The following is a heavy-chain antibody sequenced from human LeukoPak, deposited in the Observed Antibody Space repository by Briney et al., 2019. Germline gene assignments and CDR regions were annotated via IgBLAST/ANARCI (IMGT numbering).Heavy chain of an antibody. CDR3: ARVPRSYSSSWYFNWFDP. CDR2: ISSSSSYI. D-gene: IGHD6-13*01. Sequence: PGGSLRLSCAASGFTFSSYSMNWVRQAPGKGLEWVSSISSSSSYIYYADSVKGRFTISRDNAKNSLYLQMNSLRAEDTAVYYCARVPRSYSSSWYFNWFDPWGQGTLVTVSS. CDR1: GFTFSSYS. J-gene: IGHJ5*02. V-gene: IGHV3-21*01.